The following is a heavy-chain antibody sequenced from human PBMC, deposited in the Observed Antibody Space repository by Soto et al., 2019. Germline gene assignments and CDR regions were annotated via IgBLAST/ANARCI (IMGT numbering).Heavy chain of an antibody. D-gene: IGHD3-16*01. J-gene: IGHJ4*02. CDR2: IGGYNGNT. CDR3: GVGGTPIDY. V-gene: IGHV1-18*01. Sequence: QVQLVQSGAEVKKPGASVKVSCKASGYTFTNFGISWVRQAPGQGLEWMGWIGGYNGNTNYAQKFQGRFTMTTDTTKRKGYMGVGGPKFGGTGGDYCGVGGTPIDYWGQGTLVTVSS. CDR1: GYTFTNFG.